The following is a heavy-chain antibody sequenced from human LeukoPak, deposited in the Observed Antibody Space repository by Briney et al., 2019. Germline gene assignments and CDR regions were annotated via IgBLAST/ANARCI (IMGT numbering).Heavy chain of an antibody. D-gene: IGHD3-9*01. Sequence: SETLSLTCTVSGGSISSYYWSWIRQPAGKGLEWIGRIYTSGSTNYNPSLKSRVTMSVDTSKNQFSLKLSSVTAADTAVYYCAREGYYDILTGYVGWFDPWDQGTLVTVSS. CDR1: GGSISSYY. CDR2: IYTSGST. V-gene: IGHV4-4*07. J-gene: IGHJ5*02. CDR3: AREGYYDILTGYVGWFDP.